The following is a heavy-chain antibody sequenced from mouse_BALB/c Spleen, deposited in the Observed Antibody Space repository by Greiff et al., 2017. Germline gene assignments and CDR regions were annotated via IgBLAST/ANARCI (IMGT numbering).Heavy chain of an antibody. D-gene: IGHD4-1*01. V-gene: IGHV5-4*02. J-gene: IGHJ3*01. Sequence: EVKLVESGGGLVKPGGSLKLSCAASGFTFSDYYMYWVRQTPEKRLEWVATISDGGSYTYYPDSVKGRFTISRDNAKNNLYLQMSSLKSEDTAMYYCAREGSWEAYWGQGTLVTVSA. CDR2: ISDGGSYT. CDR1: GFTFSDYY. CDR3: AREGSWEAY.